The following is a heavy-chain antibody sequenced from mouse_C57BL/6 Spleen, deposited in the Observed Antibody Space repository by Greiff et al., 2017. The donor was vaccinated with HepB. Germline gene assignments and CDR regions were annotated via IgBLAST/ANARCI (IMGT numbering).Heavy chain of an antibody. V-gene: IGHV1-82*01. CDR2: IYPGDGDT. J-gene: IGHJ1*03. CDR1: GYAFSSSW. Sequence: VQLQQSGPELVKPGASVKISCKASGYAFSSSWMNWVKQRPGKGLEWIGRIYPGDGDTNYNGKFKGKATLTADKSSSTAYMQLSSLTSEDSAVYFCASLYYGSSSWYFDVWGTGTTVTVSS. D-gene: IGHD1-1*01. CDR3: ASLYYGSSSWYFDV.